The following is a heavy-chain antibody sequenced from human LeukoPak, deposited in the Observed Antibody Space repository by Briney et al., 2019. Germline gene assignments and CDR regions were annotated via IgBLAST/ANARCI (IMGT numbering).Heavy chain of an antibody. CDR3: ARAPYSSGWVAQEFDY. CDR1: GFTFSDYY. CDR2: ISSSGSTI. Sequence: GGSLRLSCAASGFTFSDYYMSWIRQAPGKGLEWVSYISSSGSTIYYADSVKGRFTISRDNAKNSLYLQMNSLRAEDTAVYYCARAPYSSGWVAQEFDYWGQGTLVTVSS. V-gene: IGHV3-11*01. J-gene: IGHJ4*02. D-gene: IGHD6-19*01.